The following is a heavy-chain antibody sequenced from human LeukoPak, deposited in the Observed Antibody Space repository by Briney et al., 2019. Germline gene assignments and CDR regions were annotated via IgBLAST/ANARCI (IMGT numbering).Heavy chain of an antibody. D-gene: IGHD6-6*01. V-gene: IGHV1-2*02. CDR3: ASIGIAARRDY. Sequence: ASVKVSCKASGYTFTAYYIHWVRQAPGQGLEWMGWINPNSGDTNYAQKFQGRVTMTRDTSISTAYKELSGLKSDDTAVYYCASIGIAARRDYWGQGTLVTVSS. J-gene: IGHJ4*02. CDR1: GYTFTAYY. CDR2: INPNSGDT.